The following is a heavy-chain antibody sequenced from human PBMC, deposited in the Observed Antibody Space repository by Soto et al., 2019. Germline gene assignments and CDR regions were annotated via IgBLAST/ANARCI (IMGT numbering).Heavy chain of an antibody. J-gene: IGHJ4*02. CDR2: INRKIDGETT. CDR1: GFTFSDAG. Sequence: PVGSQRLSCAASGFTFSDAGMSWVRQAPGKGLEWVARINRKIDGETTDYAAPVEGRFTIARDDSKNTLYLQMSSLKIEDTAVYFCTADHWSWGQGTLVTVSS. V-gene: IGHV3-15*01. CDR3: TADHWS. D-gene: IGHD3-3*01.